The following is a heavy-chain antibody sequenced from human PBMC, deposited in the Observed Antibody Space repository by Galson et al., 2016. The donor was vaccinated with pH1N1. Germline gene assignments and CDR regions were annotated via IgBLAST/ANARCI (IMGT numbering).Heavy chain of an antibody. Sequence: SLRLSCAASAFTFSRYWMSWVRRAPGKGLEWVANIKEDGSERYYVDSVKGRFTISRDNAKKTLYLQMNSLRAEDTAVYYCARDGNFWSGLGYSYYYYMDVWGKGTTVIVSS. V-gene: IGHV3-7*01. CDR2: IKEDGSER. CDR1: AFTFSRYW. D-gene: IGHD3-3*01. CDR3: ARDGNFWSGLGYSYYYYMDV. J-gene: IGHJ6*03.